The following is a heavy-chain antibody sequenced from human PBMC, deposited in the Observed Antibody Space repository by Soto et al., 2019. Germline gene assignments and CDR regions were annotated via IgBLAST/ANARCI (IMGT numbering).Heavy chain of an antibody. CDR1: GDSVTSGSYY. D-gene: IGHD7-27*01. J-gene: IGHJ6*02. V-gene: IGHV4-61*03. CDR3: AREWGLLPYYVMNV. CDR2: ISYTGRT. Sequence: LTCIVSGDSVTSGSYYWTWLRQPPGKGLEWIGYISYTGRTKYNPSLQSRVTISVDTSKNDFSLNLSSVTAADTAVYFCAREWGLLPYYVMNVWGHGTAVTVSS.